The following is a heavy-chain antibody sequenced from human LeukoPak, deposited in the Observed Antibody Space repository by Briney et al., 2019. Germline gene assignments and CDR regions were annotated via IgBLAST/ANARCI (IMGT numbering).Heavy chain of an antibody. CDR2: IYHSGST. V-gene: IGHV4-39*07. D-gene: IGHD6-13*01. CDR3: ARTNIAAAGTGLDY. Sequence: PSETLSLTCTVSGGSISSSNYYWGWVRQPPGKGLEWIGEIYHSGSTNYNPSLKSRVTISVDKSKNQFSLKLSSVTAADTAVYYCARTNIAAAGTGLDYWGQGTLVTVSS. J-gene: IGHJ4*02. CDR1: GGSISSSNYY.